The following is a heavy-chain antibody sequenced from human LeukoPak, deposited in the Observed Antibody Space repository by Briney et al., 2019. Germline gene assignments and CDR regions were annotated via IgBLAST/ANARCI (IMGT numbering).Heavy chain of an antibody. Sequence: GGSLRLSCAASGFTVSSNYMSWVRQAPGKGLEGGSVIYSGGSTYYADSVKGRFTISRDSSKNTLYLQMNNLRAEDTAVYYCARGSQDSGSYYLGYWGQGTLVTVSS. J-gene: IGHJ4*02. V-gene: IGHV3-53*01. D-gene: IGHD3-10*01. CDR1: GFTVSSNY. CDR3: ARGSQDSGSYYLGY. CDR2: IYSGGST.